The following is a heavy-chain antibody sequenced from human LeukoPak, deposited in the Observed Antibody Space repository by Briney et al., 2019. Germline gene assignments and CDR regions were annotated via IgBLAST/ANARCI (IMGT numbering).Heavy chain of an antibody. CDR2: ISSSGAST. CDR1: GFTFSSYA. D-gene: IGHD4-17*01. J-gene: IGHJ4*02. V-gene: IGHV3-23*01. Sequence: PGGSLRLSCAASGFTFSSYAMSWVRQAPGKGLEWDSVISSSGASTYYGDSVKGRFTISRDSSKNTLYLQMNSLRAEDTAVYYCAKALVGDYDYWGQGTLVTVSS. CDR3: AKALVGDYDY.